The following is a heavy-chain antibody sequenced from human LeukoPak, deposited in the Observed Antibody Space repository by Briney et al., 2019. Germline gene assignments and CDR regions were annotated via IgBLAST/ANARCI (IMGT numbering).Heavy chain of an antibody. CDR2: IYYSGST. D-gene: IGHD4-17*01. CDR1: GGSISSGDYY. CDR3: ARADYGDYGGFDY. Sequence: KPSQTLSLTCTVSGGSISSGDYYWSWIRQPPGKGLEWLGYIYYSGSTYYNPSLKSRVIISGDTYKNQFSLKLSSVTAADTAVYYCARADYGDYGGFDYWGQGTLVTVSS. J-gene: IGHJ4*02. V-gene: IGHV4-30-4*01.